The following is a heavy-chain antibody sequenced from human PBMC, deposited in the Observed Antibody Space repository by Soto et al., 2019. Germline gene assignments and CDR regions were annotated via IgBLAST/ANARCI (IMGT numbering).Heavy chain of an antibody. CDR1: GFTFSRHG. D-gene: IGHD4-17*01. V-gene: IGHV3-33*01. J-gene: IGHJ4*02. CDR2: ILNDASGH. CDR3: ARDDDYPDNGFDY. Sequence: LSCAASGFTFSRHGMHWVRQTPGKGLEWLAVILNDASGHWYADSVKGRFTISRDNFENTVYLQMNGLRLEDTAMYYCARDDDYPDNGFDYWGQGTLVTVSS.